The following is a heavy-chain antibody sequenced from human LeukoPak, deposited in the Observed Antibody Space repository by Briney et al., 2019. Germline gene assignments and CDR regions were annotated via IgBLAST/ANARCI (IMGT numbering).Heavy chain of an antibody. CDR3: ARIREGYHYYMDV. CDR2: IGTGGSIT. CDR1: GVTFSDYY. J-gene: IGHJ6*03. Sequence: KPGGSLRLSCAASGVTFSDYYMSWIRQAPGKGLQWVSYIGTGGSITYYADSVKGRFTISRDNAKNSLYLQMNSLRVEDTAVYYCARIREGYHYYMDVWGKGTTVTVSS. V-gene: IGHV3-11*04.